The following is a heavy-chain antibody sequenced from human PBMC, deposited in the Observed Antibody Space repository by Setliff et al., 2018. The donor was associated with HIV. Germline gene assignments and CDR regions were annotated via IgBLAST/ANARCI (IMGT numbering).Heavy chain of an antibody. CDR1: GFSIGRYG. Sequence: GGSLRLSCTASGFSIGRYGMHWVRQAPGKGLEWVSVISSSGGRTYHADSVKGRFTISRDNSKNTLYLQMSSLRVEDTAVYYCVKVSRGTVVRGVILVGYFDYWGQGTLVTVSS. V-gene: IGHV3-NL1*01. CDR2: ISSSGGRT. J-gene: IGHJ4*02. CDR3: VKVSRGTVVRGVILVGYFDY. D-gene: IGHD3-10*02.